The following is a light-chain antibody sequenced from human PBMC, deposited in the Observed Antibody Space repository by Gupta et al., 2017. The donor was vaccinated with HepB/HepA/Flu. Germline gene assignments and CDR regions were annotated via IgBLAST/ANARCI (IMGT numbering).Light chain of an antibody. CDR2: GAS. CDR1: QSVSSN. CDR3: QQYNNWPPIT. V-gene: IGKV3-15*01. Sequence: EIVMTQSPATLSVSPGERATLSCGASQSVSSNLAWYQQKPGQAPRLLIYGASTRDTGIPARFSGSGYGTEFTLTISSRQSEDFAVYYCQQYNNWPPITFGQGTLLEIK. J-gene: IGKJ5*01.